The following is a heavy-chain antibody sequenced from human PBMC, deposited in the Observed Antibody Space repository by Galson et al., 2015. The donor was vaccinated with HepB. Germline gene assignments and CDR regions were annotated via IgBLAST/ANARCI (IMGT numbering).Heavy chain of an antibody. CDR2: IYPGDSDT. J-gene: IGHJ2*01. CDR1: GYSFTSYW. CDR3: AKHEGSSTWHHWYFDL. Sequence: QSGAEVKKPGESLKISCKGSGYSFTSYWIHWVRQMPGKELEWMGSIYPGDSDTRYSPSFQGQVSISADESINTAYLQWSSLRASDTAMYYCAKHEGSSTWHHWYFDLWGRGTLVTVSS. D-gene: IGHD3-10*01. V-gene: IGHV5-51*01.